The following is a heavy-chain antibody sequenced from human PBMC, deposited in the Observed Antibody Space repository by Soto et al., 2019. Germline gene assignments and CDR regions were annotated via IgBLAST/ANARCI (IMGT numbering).Heavy chain of an antibody. V-gene: IGHV4-30-2*01. CDR1: GGSISSGGYS. D-gene: IGHD3-10*01. Sequence: QLQLQESGSGLVKPSQTLSLTCAVSGGSISSGGYSWSWIRQPPGKGLEWIGYIYHSGSTYYNPSLKSRVTISVGRAKTQFSLKLSSVPAADTAVYYCARGLRTKGSGSYYYFDYWGQGTLVTVSS. J-gene: IGHJ4*02. CDR3: ARGLRTKGSGSYYYFDY. CDR2: IYHSGST.